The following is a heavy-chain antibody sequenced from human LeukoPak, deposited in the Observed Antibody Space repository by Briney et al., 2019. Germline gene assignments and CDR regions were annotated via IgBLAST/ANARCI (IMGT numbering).Heavy chain of an antibody. D-gene: IGHD3-16*01. J-gene: IGHJ4*02. Sequence: SETLSLTCTVSGGSVSSGSYYWSWIRQPPGKGLEWIGYIYYSGSTNYNPSLKSRVTISVDTSKNQFSLKLSSVTAADTAVYYCARDGREYYDYVWGSENWGQGTLATVSS. V-gene: IGHV4-61*01. CDR1: GGSVSSGSYY. CDR2: IYYSGST. CDR3: ARDGREYYDYVWGSEN.